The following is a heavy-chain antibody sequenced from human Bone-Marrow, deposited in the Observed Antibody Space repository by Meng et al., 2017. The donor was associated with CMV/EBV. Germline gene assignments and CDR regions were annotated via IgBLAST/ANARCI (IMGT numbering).Heavy chain of an antibody. CDR3: ARGWLADP. CDR2: VHSGGNT. V-gene: IGHV3-66*02. J-gene: IGHJ5*02. Sequence: GESLKISCAASGFTFSSYWMHWVRQAPGKGLEWVSVVHSGGNTNYADSVKGRFTISRDTSKNTLYLQMNSLRVEDTGVYYCARGWLADPWGQGTLVTVSS. D-gene: IGHD5-24*01. CDR1: GFTFSSYW.